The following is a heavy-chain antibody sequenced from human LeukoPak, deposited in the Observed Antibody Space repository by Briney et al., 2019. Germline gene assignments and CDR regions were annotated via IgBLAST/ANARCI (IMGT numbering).Heavy chain of an antibody. J-gene: IGHJ6*02. CDR3: ARVVREEDGMDV. Sequence: GESLKISCKGSGYSFTSYWISWVRQMLGKGLEWMGRIDPSDSYTNYSPSFQGHVTISADKSISTAFLQWSSLKASDTAMYYCARVVREEDGMDVWGQGTTVTVSS. V-gene: IGHV5-10-1*01. D-gene: IGHD3-16*02. CDR2: IDPSDSYT. CDR1: GYSFTSYW.